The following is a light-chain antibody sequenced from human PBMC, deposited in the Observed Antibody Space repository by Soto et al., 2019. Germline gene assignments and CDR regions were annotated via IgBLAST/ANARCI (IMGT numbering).Light chain of an antibody. CDR2: SAS. Sequence: DLPMTQSPSSMSASVGDRVTITCRASQDIGRWLAWYQQKPGKAPNLLISSASNLQSGVPPRFSGRGSGTDFTLTINPLQPEDFATYYCQQATSSPPWTFGQGTKVELK. CDR1: QDIGRW. V-gene: IGKV1-12*01. J-gene: IGKJ1*01. CDR3: QQATSSPPWT.